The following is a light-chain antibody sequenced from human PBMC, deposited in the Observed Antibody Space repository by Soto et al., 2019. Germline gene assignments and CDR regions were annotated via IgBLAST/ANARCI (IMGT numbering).Light chain of an antibody. CDR1: SSDVWSFNF. V-gene: IGLV2-23*02. CDR2: EVT. Sequence: QSALTQPASVSGSPGQSITISCTRPSSDVWSFNFVSWYQQHPDKAPQVLIYEVTKRPPGVSNRFSGSKSGNTASLTISGLQADDEADYYCCSYAGSSSYVFGTGTKVTVL. J-gene: IGLJ1*01. CDR3: CSYAGSSSYV.